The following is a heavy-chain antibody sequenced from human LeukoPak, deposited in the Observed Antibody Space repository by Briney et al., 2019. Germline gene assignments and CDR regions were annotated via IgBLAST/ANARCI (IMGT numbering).Heavy chain of an antibody. D-gene: IGHD6-13*01. J-gene: IGHJ4*02. Sequence: PGGSLRLSCAASGFTVSSNYMSWVRQAPGKGLEWVSSISSSGSYEYYADSVKGRFTISRDNAKNSLYLQMNSLRAEDTALYYCARTEDGSSWNFDYWGQGTLVTVSS. V-gene: IGHV3-21*01. CDR1: GFTVSSNY. CDR3: ARTEDGSSWNFDY. CDR2: ISSSGSYE.